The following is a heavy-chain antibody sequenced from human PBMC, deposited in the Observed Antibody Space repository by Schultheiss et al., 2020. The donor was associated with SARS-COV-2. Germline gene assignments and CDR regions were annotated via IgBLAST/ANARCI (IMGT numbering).Heavy chain of an antibody. Sequence: GGSLRLSCAASGFTFSSYAMSWVRQAPGKGLVWVSRINSDGSSTSYADSVKGRFTISRDNAKNTLYLQMNSLRAEDTAVYYCARDPDGANYYYYGMDVWGQGTTVTVSS. CDR1: GFTFSSYA. J-gene: IGHJ6*02. CDR3: ARDPDGANYYYYGMDV. V-gene: IGHV3-74*01. CDR2: INSDGSST. D-gene: IGHD1-26*01.